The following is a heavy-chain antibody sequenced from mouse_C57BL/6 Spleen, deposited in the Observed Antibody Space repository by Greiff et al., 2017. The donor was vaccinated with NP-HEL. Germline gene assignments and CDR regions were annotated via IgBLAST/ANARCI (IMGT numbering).Heavy chain of an antibody. V-gene: IGHV2-2*01. D-gene: IGHD2-3*01. Sequence: VKLVESGPGLVQPSQSLSITCTVSGFSLTSYGVHWVRQSPGKGLEWLGVIWSGGSTDYNAAFISRLSISKDNSKSQVFFKMNSLQADDTAIYYCAREDDGYPYYAMDYWGQGTSVTVSS. CDR3: AREDDGYPYYAMDY. CDR1: GFSLTSYG. CDR2: IWSGGST. J-gene: IGHJ4*01.